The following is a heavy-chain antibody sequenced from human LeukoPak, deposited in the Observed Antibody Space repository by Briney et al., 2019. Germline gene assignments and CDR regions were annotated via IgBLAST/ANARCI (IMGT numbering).Heavy chain of an antibody. CDR3: ARVPMVRGVITGYYYYMDV. CDR1: GYFISTGYY. V-gene: IGHV4-38-2*02. D-gene: IGHD3-10*01. Sequence: SETLSLTCTVSGYFISTGYYWGWIRQSPGKGLEWIAIIYHSGNNYYNPSLKSRVTISVDTSKNQFSLKLSSVTAADTAVYYCARVPMVRGVITGYYYYMDVWGKGTTVTISS. CDR2: IYHSGNN. J-gene: IGHJ6*03.